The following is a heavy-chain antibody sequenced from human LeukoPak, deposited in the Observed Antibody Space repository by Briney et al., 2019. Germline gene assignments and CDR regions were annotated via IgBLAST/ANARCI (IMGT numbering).Heavy chain of an antibody. Sequence: GGSLRLSCAASGFTFSNAWMSWVRQAPGKGLEWVSYITSSSSTIYYADSVKGRFTISRDNAKNSLYLQMNSLRDEDTAVYYCASLYSYGYNYWGQGTLVTVSS. CDR1: GFTFSNAW. V-gene: IGHV3-48*02. CDR3: ASLYSYGYNY. D-gene: IGHD5-18*01. J-gene: IGHJ4*02. CDR2: ITSSSSTI.